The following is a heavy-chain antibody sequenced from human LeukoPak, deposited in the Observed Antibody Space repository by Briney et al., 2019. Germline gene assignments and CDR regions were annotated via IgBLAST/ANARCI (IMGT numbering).Heavy chain of an antibody. CDR2: IDSSGST. D-gene: IGHD5-18*01. V-gene: IGHV4-4*07. Sequence: SETLSLTCIVSGGSITTNYWTWIRQPAGKGLEWIGLIDSSGSTAYNPSLKSRVTMSLDTSKNQFSLKLSSVTAAGTAVYYCAREAEGSGYMGHTFGYYYYGMDVWGQGTTVTVSS. CDR1: GGSITTNY. J-gene: IGHJ6*02. CDR3: AREAEGSGYMGHTFGYYYYGMDV.